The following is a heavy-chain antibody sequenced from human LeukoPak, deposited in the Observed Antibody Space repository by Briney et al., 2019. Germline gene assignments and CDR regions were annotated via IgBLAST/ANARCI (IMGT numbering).Heavy chain of an antibody. V-gene: IGHV4-38-2*02. D-gene: IGHD3-10*01. CDR1: GYSISSGYY. J-gene: IGHJ6*03. CDR3: ASLSVGEFDYYMDV. Sequence: PSETLSLTCTVSGYSISSGYYWGWIRQPPGKGLEWIGSIYHSGSTYYNPSLKSRVTISVDTSKNQFSLKLSSVTAADTAVYYCASLSVGEFDYYMDVWGEGTTVTVSS. CDR2: IYHSGST.